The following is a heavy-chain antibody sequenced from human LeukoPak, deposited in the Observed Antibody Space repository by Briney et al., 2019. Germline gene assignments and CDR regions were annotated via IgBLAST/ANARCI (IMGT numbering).Heavy chain of an antibody. CDR2: ISGRSGST. J-gene: IGHJ4*02. D-gene: IGHD6-19*01. CDR3: AKAKFSSGWTIFDY. Sequence: GGSLRLSCAASGFTFSSYGMSWVRQAPGKGLEWVSAISGRSGSTYCADSVKGRFTISRDNSKNTLYLQMNSLRAEDTAVYYCAKAKFSSGWTIFDYWGQGTLVTVSS. V-gene: IGHV3-23*01. CDR1: GFTFSSYG.